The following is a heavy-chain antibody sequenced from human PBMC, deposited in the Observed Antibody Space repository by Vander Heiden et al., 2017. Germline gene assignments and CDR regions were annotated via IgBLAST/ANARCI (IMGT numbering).Heavy chain of an antibody. J-gene: IGHJ6*02. Sequence: EVQLVESGGGLVQPGGSLRLSCAASGFTFSSYRMHWVRQAPGKGLVWVSRINSDGSSTSYADSVKGRFTISRDNAKNTLYLQMNSLRAEDTAVYYCARDQKRRDSSSWYPNYYYYGMDVWGQGTTVTVSS. CDR3: ARDQKRRDSSSWYPNYYYYGMDV. CDR2: INSDGSST. CDR1: GFTFSSYR. D-gene: IGHD6-13*01. V-gene: IGHV3-74*01.